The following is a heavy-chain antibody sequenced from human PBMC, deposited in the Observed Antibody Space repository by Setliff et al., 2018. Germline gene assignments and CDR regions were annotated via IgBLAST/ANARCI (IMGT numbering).Heavy chain of an antibody. CDR3: ARINFYVSSGYYYAPDY. CDR2: ANNNNFNT. V-gene: IGHV1-18*01. CDR1: GYIFSDYG. D-gene: IGHD3-22*01. J-gene: IGHJ4*02. Sequence: SCKSSGYIFSDYGITWVRQAPGQGLEWMGWANNNNFNTNYAQKFQGRVTMTIDTSTDTVYMELRSLKSDDTALYYCARINFYVSSGYYYAPDYWGQGTLVTVSS.